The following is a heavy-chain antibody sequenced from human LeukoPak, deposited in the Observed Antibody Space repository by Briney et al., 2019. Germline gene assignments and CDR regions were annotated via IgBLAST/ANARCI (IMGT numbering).Heavy chain of an antibody. D-gene: IGHD3-22*01. V-gene: IGHV3-23*01. Sequence: GGSLRLSCAASGFTFSSYAMSWVRQAPGQGLEWLSAISGSGGSTYYADSVKGRFTISRDNSKNTLYLQMNSLRAEDTAVYYCALFSYDSSGYYNWGQGTLVTVSS. CDR1: GFTFSSYA. J-gene: IGHJ4*02. CDR3: ALFSYDSSGYYN. CDR2: ISGSGGST.